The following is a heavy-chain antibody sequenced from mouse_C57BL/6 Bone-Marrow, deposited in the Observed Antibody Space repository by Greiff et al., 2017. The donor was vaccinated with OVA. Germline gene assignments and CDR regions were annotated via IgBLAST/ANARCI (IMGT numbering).Heavy chain of an antibody. Sequence: EVQRVESGGGLVKPGGSLKLSCAASGFTFSSYAMSWVRQTPEQRLEWVATISDGGSYTYYPDNVKGRFTISRDNAKNNLYLQMSHLKSEDTAMYYCARDGSSEAYWGQGTLVTVSA. D-gene: IGHD1-1*01. CDR2: ISDGGSYT. CDR3: ARDGSSEAY. CDR1: GFTFSSYA. J-gene: IGHJ3*01. V-gene: IGHV5-4*01.